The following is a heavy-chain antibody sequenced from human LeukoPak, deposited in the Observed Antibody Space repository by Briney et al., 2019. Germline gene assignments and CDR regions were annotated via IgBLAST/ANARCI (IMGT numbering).Heavy chain of an antibody. CDR2: IFYNEGT. CDR1: SGSFRTYY. CDR3: VKSNSRYQPWTLDI. D-gene: IGHD2-2*01. V-gene: IGHV4-59*01. Sequence: PSQTLSLTCTVSSGSFRTYYWSWIRQPPGKGLEWIGYIFYNEGTSYNPSLKSRVTISVDTSNNQLSLKVNSVTAADTAMYYCVKSNSRYQPWTLDIWGRGTMVTVSS. J-gene: IGHJ3*02.